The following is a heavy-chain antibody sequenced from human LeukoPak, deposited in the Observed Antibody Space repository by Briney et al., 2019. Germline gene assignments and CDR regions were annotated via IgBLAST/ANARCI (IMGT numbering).Heavy chain of an antibody. CDR1: GFTFSSYW. Sequence: GGSLRLSCAASGFTFSSYWMHWVRQAPGKGLEWVSGINWNGGSTGYADSVKGRFTISRDNAKNSLYLQMNSLRAEDTALYYCARGPYITYYYDSSGYVGAFDIWGQGTMVTVSS. CDR3: ARGPYITYYYDSSGYVGAFDI. D-gene: IGHD3-22*01. J-gene: IGHJ3*02. V-gene: IGHV3-20*04. CDR2: INWNGGST.